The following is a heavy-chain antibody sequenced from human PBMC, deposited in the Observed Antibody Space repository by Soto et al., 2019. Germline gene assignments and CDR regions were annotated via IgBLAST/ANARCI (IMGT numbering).Heavy chain of an antibody. Sequence: QVQLVQSGAEVKKPGASVKVSCKASGYSFTRYDINWVQQATGQGLEWMGWMNPNSGNTGYAQKFQGRVTMTRNTSISTAYMELSSLRSQDTAVYYCARERCSDWYVDYWGQGTLVTVSS. CDR3: ARERCSDWYVDY. CDR2: MNPNSGNT. V-gene: IGHV1-8*01. CDR1: GYSFTRYD. D-gene: IGHD6-19*01. J-gene: IGHJ4*02.